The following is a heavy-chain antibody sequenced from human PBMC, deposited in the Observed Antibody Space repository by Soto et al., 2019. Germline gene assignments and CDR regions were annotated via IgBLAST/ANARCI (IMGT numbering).Heavy chain of an antibody. D-gene: IGHD3-22*01. J-gene: IGHJ4*02. CDR3: AASDSSGYYGVDY. Sequence: LRLSCAASGFTFSSYSMNWVRQAPGKGLEWVSYISSSSSTIYYADSVKGRFTISRDNAKNSLYLQMNSLRDEDTAVYYCAASDSSGYYGVDYWGQGTLVTVSS. CDR2: ISSSSSTI. CDR1: GFTFSSYS. V-gene: IGHV3-48*02.